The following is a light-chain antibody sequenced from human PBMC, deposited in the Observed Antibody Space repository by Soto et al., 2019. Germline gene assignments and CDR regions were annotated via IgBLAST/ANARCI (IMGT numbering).Light chain of an antibody. J-gene: IGLJ1*01. V-gene: IGLV1-47*01. CDR2: RNN. Sequence: QSVLTQPPSASGTPGQRVTISCSGSSSNIGSNYVYWYQQLPGTAPKLLIYRNNQRPSGVPDRFSGSKSGTSASLAISGLRSEDEADYYCAAWDDSLSGLYVFGTGTKFTVL. CDR1: SSNIGSNY. CDR3: AAWDDSLSGLYV.